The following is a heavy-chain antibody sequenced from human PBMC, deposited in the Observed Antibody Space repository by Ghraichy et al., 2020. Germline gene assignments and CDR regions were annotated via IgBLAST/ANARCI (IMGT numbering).Heavy chain of an antibody. J-gene: IGHJ5*02. V-gene: IGHV4-59*01. CDR3: ARAYYDSGSSRFDT. CDR1: GVSITTYY. CDR2: IRYSGGT. Sequence: SETLSLTCTVSGVSITTYYWSWIRQPPGKGLEWIGYIRYSGGTSYNPSLRSRVVISVDTTSNHFSLKLSSVTAAETAVYYCARAYYDSGSSRFDTWGQGTLVTVSS. D-gene: IGHD3-10*01.